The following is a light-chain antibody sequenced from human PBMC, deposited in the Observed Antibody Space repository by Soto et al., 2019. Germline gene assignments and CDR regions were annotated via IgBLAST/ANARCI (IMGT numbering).Light chain of an antibody. CDR1: QSVSSN. V-gene: IGKV3-15*01. CDR3: QQYNNWPLT. Sequence: EIVMTQSPATLSVSPGERATLSCRASQSVSSNLAWYRQRPGQAPRLLIYGASTRATGIPASFSGSGSGTEFTLTISSLQSEDFAAYYCQQYNNWPLTFGGGTKVEIK. CDR2: GAS. J-gene: IGKJ4*01.